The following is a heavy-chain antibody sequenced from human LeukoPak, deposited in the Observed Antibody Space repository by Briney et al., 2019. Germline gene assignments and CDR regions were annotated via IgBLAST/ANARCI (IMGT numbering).Heavy chain of an antibody. Sequence: PSETLSLTCTVSGGSISSSSYYWGWIRQPPGKGLEWIGGIYYSGSTYYNPSLKSRVTISVDTSKNQFSLKLSSVTAADTAVYYCARSGELGGYFDYWGQGTLVTVSS. CDR2: IYYSGST. J-gene: IGHJ4*02. CDR1: GGSISSSSYY. D-gene: IGHD1-26*01. CDR3: ARSGELGGYFDY. V-gene: IGHV4-39*01.